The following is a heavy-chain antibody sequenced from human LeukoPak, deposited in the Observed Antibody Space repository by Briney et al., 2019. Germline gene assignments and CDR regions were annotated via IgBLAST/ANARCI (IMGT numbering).Heavy chain of an antibody. CDR3: ARDSSSRAYYYYMDV. CDR2: ISSGGSIR. Sequence: GGSLRLSCEASGFILSDHYMSWIRQIPGKGLEWVSYISSGGSIRHYADSVKGRFTISRDNAKKSLYLQMNSLRAEDTAVYYCARDSSSRAYYYYMDVWGKGTTVTVSS. D-gene: IGHD6-6*01. J-gene: IGHJ6*03. CDR1: GFILSDHY. V-gene: IGHV3-11*04.